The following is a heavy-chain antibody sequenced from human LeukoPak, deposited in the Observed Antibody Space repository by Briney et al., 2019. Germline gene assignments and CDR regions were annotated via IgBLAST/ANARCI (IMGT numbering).Heavy chain of an antibody. J-gene: IGHJ4*02. V-gene: IGHV4-59*11. CDR2: VHYVGGT. D-gene: IGHD3-22*01. CDR3: ARSGDSSAYYSF. CDR1: VASIISHH. Sequence: SETLSLTCTVSVASIISHHCASIRQPPGKGLEWIGNVHYVGGTSYSPYLKSRVTISIDTSNNQFSLEMNSVTAADTAVYYCARSGDSSAYYSFWGQGILVTVSS.